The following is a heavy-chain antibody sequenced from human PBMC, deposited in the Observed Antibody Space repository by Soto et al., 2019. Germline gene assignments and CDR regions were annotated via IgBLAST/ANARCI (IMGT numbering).Heavy chain of an antibody. CDR2: ISSTSSTI. Sequence: GGSLRLSCAASGFSFSSYSFYWVRQAPGKGLEWVSFISSTSSTIYYADSVKGRFTISRDNAKNSLYLQMSSLTAEDKAVYYCAKIFTDFGVNTGYAYYNMDVWGKGTTVTVSS. CDR3: AKIFTDFGVNTGYAYYNMDV. J-gene: IGHJ6*04. CDR1: GFSFSSYS. D-gene: IGHD3-3*01. V-gene: IGHV3-48*04.